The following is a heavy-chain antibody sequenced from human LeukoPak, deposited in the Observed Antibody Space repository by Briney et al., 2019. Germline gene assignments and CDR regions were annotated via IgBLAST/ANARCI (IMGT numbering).Heavy chain of an antibody. V-gene: IGHV3-23*01. CDR2: TRGSGVTT. CDR1: GFTFRGYG. D-gene: IGHD4-11*01. Sequence: GGSLRLSCAASGFTFRGYGMSWVRQAPGKGLEWVSATRGSGVTTYYADSVKGRFTISRDNSRATPYLLMNSLRAEDTAVYYCAKDAAANVDYPYYFDYWGQGALVTVSS. CDR3: AKDAAANVDYPYYFDY. J-gene: IGHJ4*02.